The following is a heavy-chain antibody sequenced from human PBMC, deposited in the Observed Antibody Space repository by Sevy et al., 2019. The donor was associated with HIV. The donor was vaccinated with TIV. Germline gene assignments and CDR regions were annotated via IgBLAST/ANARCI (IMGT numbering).Heavy chain of an antibody. J-gene: IGHJ6*02. Sequence: ASVKVSYKASGYIFTDYYIHWVRQAPGQGLEWMAWINSDSGVTNYAQKFQGEVTVTRDTFLSTVYLELTRLKSNDTAIYYCARLTTQPTSDLYGMDVWGQGTTVTVSS. D-gene: IGHD4-17*01. CDR3: ARLTTQPTSDLYGMDV. CDR2: INSDSGVT. CDR1: GYIFTDYY. V-gene: IGHV1-2*02.